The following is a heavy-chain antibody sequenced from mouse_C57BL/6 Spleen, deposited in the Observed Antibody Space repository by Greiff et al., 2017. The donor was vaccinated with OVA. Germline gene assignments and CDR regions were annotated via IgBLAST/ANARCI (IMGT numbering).Heavy chain of an antibody. CDR1: GFTFSDYG. CDR2: ISSGSSTI. D-gene: IGHD1-1*01. CDR3: ARVYYYGSSPYWYFDV. J-gene: IGHJ1*03. V-gene: IGHV5-17*01. Sequence: DVQLQESGGGLVKPGGSLKLSCAASGFTFSDYGMHWVRQAPEKGLEWVAYISSGSSTIYYADTVKGRFTISRDNAKNTLFLQMTSLRSEDTAMYYCARVYYYGSSPYWYFDVWGTGTTVTVSS.